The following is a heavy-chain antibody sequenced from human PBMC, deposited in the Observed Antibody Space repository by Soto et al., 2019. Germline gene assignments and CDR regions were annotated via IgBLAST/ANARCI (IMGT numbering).Heavy chain of an antibody. J-gene: IGHJ2*01. CDR2: IHGGGGAI. D-gene: IGHD6-19*01. CDR1: GFTFGWFA. V-gene: IGHV3-23*01. Sequence: EVLLLESGGGVQQPGGSLRLSCSASGFTFGWFAMSWVRQAPGKGLEGVSTIHGGGGAIAYADSVRGRFTISRDDSSNSLCLHLSSLRFEVTAIYFCVKNAGSLLQIWHFDFWGRGTLVTVSS. CDR3: VKNAGSLLQIWHFDF.